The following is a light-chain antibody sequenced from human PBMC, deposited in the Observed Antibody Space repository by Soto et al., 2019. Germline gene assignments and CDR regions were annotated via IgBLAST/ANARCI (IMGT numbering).Light chain of an antibody. V-gene: IGKV3-20*01. CDR2: GAS. CDR3: QQYISYPWT. J-gene: IGKJ1*01. Sequence: EIVLTQSPGTLSLSPGERATLSCRASQSVSSNSLAWYQQKPGQAPRLLMYGASSRATGIPDRFSGSGSGSGTDFTLTISRLEPEDFEVYYCQQYISYPWTVGPG. CDR1: QSVSSNS.